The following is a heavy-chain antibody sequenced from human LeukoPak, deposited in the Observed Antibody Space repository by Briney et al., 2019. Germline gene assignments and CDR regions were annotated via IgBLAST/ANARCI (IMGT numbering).Heavy chain of an antibody. Sequence: SETLSLTCTVSGGSISSGGYYWSWIRQHPGKGLEWIGYIYYSGSTYYNPSLKSRVTISVDTSKNQFSMKLSSVTAADTAVYYCAREYPYALFDYWGQGTLVTVSS. D-gene: IGHD2-2*01. V-gene: IGHV4-31*03. CDR3: AREYPYALFDY. CDR1: GGSISSGGYY. CDR2: IYYSGST. J-gene: IGHJ4*02.